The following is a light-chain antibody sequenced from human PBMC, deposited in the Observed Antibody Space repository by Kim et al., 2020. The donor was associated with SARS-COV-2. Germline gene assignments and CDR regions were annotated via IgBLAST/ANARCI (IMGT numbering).Light chain of an antibody. Sequence: SSELTQDPSVSVALGQTVRITCQGDSLTNYYASWYQQKPGQAPILVIYGKENRPSGIPDRFSGSGSGNTASLTITGAQADDEADYYCISRDTSPNLFVFGGGTKVTVL. CDR3: ISRDTSPNLFV. J-gene: IGLJ1*01. CDR1: SLTNYY. V-gene: IGLV3-19*01. CDR2: GKE.